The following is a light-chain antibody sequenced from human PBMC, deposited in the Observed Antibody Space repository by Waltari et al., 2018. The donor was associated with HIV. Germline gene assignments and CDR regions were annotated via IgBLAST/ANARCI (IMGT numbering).Light chain of an antibody. V-gene: IGKV3-20*01. CDR3: DNYGRSPWT. Sequence: EIVLTQSPGTLSLSPGERATLSCRASQSVGYSYLAWSQQKPGQAPRLLIYDTSNRDTGIPDRFSGSGSGTDFTLTIRRLEPEDFAVYYCDNYGRSPWTFGPGTKVEIK. CDR2: DTS. CDR1: QSVGYSY. J-gene: IGKJ1*01.